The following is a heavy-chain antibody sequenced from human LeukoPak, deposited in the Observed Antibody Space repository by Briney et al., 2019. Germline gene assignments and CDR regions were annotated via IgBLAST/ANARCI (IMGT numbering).Heavy chain of an antibody. CDR3: ARWNGRNSDGTYDH. J-gene: IGHJ4*02. Sequence: GTSLRLSCVASGFTFSKNGMHWVRQGPGKGLELVTFIWYDGSDTYYADSVKGRFTISGDNSKSTLYLQMDNLRAEDTAVYYWARWNGRNSDGTYDHWDQGAPVTVSS. D-gene: IGHD4-23*01. CDR1: GFTFSKNG. V-gene: IGHV3-33*01. CDR2: IWYDGSDT.